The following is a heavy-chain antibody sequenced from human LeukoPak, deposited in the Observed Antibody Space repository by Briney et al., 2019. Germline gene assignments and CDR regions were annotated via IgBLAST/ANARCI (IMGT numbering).Heavy chain of an antibody. CDR3: ARDRYCSSTSCYWREELGFDP. CDR2: IIPIFGTA. CDR1: GGTFSSYA. D-gene: IGHD2-2*01. Sequence: ASVKVSCKASGGTFSSYAISWVRQAPGQGLEWMGGIIPIFGTANYAQKFQGRVTVTADESTSTAYMELSSLRSEDTAVYYCARDRYCSSTSCYWREELGFDPWGQGTLVTVSS. V-gene: IGHV1-69*13. J-gene: IGHJ5*02.